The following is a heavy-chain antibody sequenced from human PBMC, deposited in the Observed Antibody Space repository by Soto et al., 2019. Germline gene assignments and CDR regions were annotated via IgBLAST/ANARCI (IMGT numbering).Heavy chain of an antibody. J-gene: IGHJ6*03. V-gene: IGHV4-34*01. CDR3: ARGGISHWAYFYYMDV. CDR2: INHLGSI. Sequence: SETLSLTCVVSGGSLSDYFWSWIRQPPGMALEWIGEINHLGSINYNPSLRSRATMSVDTSKNQFSLTLNSVTAADTATYYCARGGISHWAYFYYMDVWDRGTTVTVSS. D-gene: IGHD2-21*01. CDR1: GGSLSDYF.